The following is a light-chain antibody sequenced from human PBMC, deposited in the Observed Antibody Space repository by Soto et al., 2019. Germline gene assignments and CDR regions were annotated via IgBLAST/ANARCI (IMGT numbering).Light chain of an antibody. V-gene: IGKV1-33*01. J-gene: IGKJ4*01. CDR1: QDISNF. Sequence: DIQMTQSPSSLSASVGDRVTITCQASQDISNFLNWYQQKPGKAPKLLIYDASNLETGVPSRFSGSGSGTDFTFTISSLQPEDIATYCCQQYDTLPLTFGGGTKVEIK. CDR2: DAS. CDR3: QQYDTLPLT.